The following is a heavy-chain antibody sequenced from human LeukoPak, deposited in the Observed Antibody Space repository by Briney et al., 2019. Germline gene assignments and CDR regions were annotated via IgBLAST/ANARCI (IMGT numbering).Heavy chain of an antibody. Sequence: ASVKVSCKASGYTFTTYAMNWVRQAPGQGLEWMGWINTNTGNPTYAQGFTGRFVFSLDTSVSTAYLQISNLRPEDTAVYYCASRITMIVVVTPDAFDIWGQGTMVTVSS. CDR3: ASRITMIVVVTPDAFDI. D-gene: IGHD3-22*01. CDR1: GYTFTTYA. CDR2: INTNTGNP. J-gene: IGHJ3*02. V-gene: IGHV7-4-1*02.